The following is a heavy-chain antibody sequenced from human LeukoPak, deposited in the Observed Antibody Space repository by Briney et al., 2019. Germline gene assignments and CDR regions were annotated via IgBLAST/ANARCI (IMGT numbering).Heavy chain of an antibody. D-gene: IGHD2-21*02. CDR3: ARDSRKGGGDCLLDY. J-gene: IGHJ4*02. CDR2: INAYNGNT. V-gene: IGHV1-18*01. CDR1: GYTFTSYG. Sequence: GASVKVSFKASGYTFTSYGISWVRQAPGQGLEWMGWINAYNGNTNYAQKLQGRVTMTTDTSTSTAYMEPRSLRSDDTAVYYCARDSRKGGGDCLLDYWGQGTLVTVSS.